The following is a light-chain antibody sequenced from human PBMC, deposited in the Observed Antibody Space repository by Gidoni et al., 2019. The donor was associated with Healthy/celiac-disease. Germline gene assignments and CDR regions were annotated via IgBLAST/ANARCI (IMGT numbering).Light chain of an antibody. J-gene: IGKJ1*01. CDR2: AAS. Sequence: DIQMTPSPSSLSASVGDRVSITGRASQSISSYLNWYQQKPGKAPKLQIYAASSLQSGVPSRFSGSGSGTDFTLTISSLQPEDFATYYCQQSYTTPRTFGQGTKVEIK. V-gene: IGKV1-39*01. CDR1: QSISSY. CDR3: QQSYTTPRT.